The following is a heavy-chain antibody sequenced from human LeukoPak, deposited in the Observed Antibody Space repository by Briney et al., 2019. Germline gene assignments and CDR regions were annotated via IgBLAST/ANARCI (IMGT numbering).Heavy chain of an antibody. CDR3: ASTYSGPGGY. CDR2: IIPILGIA. Sequence: GASVKVSCKASGGTFSSYAISWVRQAPGQGLEWMGRIIPILGIANYAQKFQGRVTITADKSTSTACMELSSLRSEDTAVYYCASTYSGPGGYWGQGTLVTVSS. V-gene: IGHV1-69*04. J-gene: IGHJ4*02. CDR1: GGTFSSYA. D-gene: IGHD5-12*01.